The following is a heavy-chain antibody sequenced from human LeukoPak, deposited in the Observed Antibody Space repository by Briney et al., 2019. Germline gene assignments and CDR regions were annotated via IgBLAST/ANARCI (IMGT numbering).Heavy chain of an antibody. Sequence: PGRSLGLSCAASGFTFSSYAMHWVRQAPGKGLEWVAAISYDGSNKYYADSVKGRFTISRDNSKNTLYLQMNSLRAEDTAVYYCAKDAAHRMGATSSWGQGTLVTVSS. CDR2: ISYDGSNK. D-gene: IGHD1-26*01. J-gene: IGHJ5*02. V-gene: IGHV3-30*04. CDR1: GFTFSSYA. CDR3: AKDAAHRMGATSS.